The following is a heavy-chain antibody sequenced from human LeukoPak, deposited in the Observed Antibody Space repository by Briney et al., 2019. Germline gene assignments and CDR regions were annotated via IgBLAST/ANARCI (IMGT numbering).Heavy chain of an antibody. V-gene: IGHV3-30*19. CDR3: ARERYSSSRYLDY. Sequence: GRSLRLSCAASGFTFSSYGMHWVRQAPGKGLEWVAIMSYDGNKYYADSVKGRFTISRDNSKNTLYLQMNSLRGEDTAVYYCARERYSSSRYLDYWGQGTLVTVSS. CDR2: MSYDGNK. J-gene: IGHJ4*02. D-gene: IGHD6-13*01. CDR1: GFTFSSYG.